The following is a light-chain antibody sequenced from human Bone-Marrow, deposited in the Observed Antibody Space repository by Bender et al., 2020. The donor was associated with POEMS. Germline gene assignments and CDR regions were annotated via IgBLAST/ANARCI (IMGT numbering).Light chain of an antibody. CDR1: STDVGDFNH. CDR3: CSFAASYTLV. CDR2: DFN. Sequence: QSALTQPVSVSGSPGQSITISCTGTSTDVGDFNHVSWYQQHPGKAPKLLIYDFNNRPSGISDRFSGSKSGNTASLTISGLQAEDEAEYYCCSFAASYTLVFGGGTKLTVL. J-gene: IGLJ3*02. V-gene: IGLV2-14*03.